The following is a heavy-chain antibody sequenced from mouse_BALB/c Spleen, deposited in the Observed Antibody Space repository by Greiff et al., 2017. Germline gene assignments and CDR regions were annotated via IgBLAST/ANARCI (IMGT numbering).Heavy chain of an antibody. J-gene: IGHJ4*01. V-gene: IGHV1-7*01. CDR2: INPSTGYT. CDR3: ARREEVGLHYAMDY. Sequence: VQLQESGAELAKPGASVKMSCKASGYTFTSYWMHWVKQRPGQGLEWIGYINPSTGYTEYNQKFKDKATLTADKSSSTAYMQLSSLTSEDSAVYYCARREEVGLHYAMDYWGQGTSVTVSS. D-gene: IGHD2-4*01. CDR1: GYTFTSYW.